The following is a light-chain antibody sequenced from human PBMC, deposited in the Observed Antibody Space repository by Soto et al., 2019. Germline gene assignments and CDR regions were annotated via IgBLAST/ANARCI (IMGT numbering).Light chain of an antibody. V-gene: IGKV4-1*01. J-gene: IGKJ4*02. Sequence: DIVMTQSPDSLAVSLGERATINCKSSQSVLYSPNNKNYLAWYQHKPGQPPKMLIYWASIRESGVPDRFSGSGSGTDFTLTISSLQSEDVAVYYCQQYYTNSWSFGGGTKVEIK. CDR1: QSVLYSPNNKNY. CDR2: WAS. CDR3: QQYYTNSWS.